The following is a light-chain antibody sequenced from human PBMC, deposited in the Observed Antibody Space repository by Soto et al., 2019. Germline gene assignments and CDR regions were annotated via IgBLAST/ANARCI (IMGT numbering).Light chain of an antibody. CDR2: AVS. Sequence: DIVLTQSPGTLSLSPGERVTLACRASKSVSGNYFAWYQQKPGQAPRLLIYAVSGRATGIPDRFSGRGSGTYFTLTISRLEPEEFAVYYCQQYGSSPGTFGQGTKLEIK. CDR1: KSVSGNY. V-gene: IGKV3-20*01. J-gene: IGKJ2*01. CDR3: QQYGSSPGT.